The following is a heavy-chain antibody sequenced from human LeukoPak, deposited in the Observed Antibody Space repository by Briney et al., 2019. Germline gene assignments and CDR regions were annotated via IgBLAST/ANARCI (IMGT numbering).Heavy chain of an antibody. CDR2: ISGSGTDI. CDR1: GFRFSDYY. Sequence: GGSLRLSCAASGFRFSDYYMSWIRQAPGKGLECLSYISGSGTDINYADSVRGRSTISRDNAKNLLYLQMNDLRLEDTAVYYCARTARHLDYWGQGTLVTVSS. V-gene: IGHV3-11*04. D-gene: IGHD5-18*01. J-gene: IGHJ4*02. CDR3: ARTARHLDY.